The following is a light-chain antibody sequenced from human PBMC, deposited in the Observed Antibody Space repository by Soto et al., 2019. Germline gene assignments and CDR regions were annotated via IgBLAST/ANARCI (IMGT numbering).Light chain of an antibody. V-gene: IGKV1-39*01. CDR2: AAS. CDR1: QTIRTN. J-gene: IGKJ1*01. CDR3: QQGYNTPWT. Sequence: IQMTQSPSSLSASVGDRVTITCRASQTIRTNLNWYQQTAAQAPKLLIFAASNLRNGVPSRFSGSGSGTHFTLTITSLQPEDFATYYCQQGYNTPWTFGPGNTVGI.